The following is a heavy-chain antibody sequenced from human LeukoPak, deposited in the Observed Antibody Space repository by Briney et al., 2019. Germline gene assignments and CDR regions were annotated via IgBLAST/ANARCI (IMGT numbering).Heavy chain of an antibody. D-gene: IGHD3/OR15-3a*01. CDR3: ARDPKHGPLDLDS. CDR2: IKNDGITT. J-gene: IGHJ4*02. Sequence: GGSLRLSCAASGFTFTTSWMHWVRQAPGKGLVWVSLIKNDGITTTYADSVKGRFTISRDNAMNTLYLQMNSLRAEDTAVYYCARDPKHGPLDLDSWGQGTLVTVSS. CDR1: GFTFTTSW. V-gene: IGHV3-74*01.